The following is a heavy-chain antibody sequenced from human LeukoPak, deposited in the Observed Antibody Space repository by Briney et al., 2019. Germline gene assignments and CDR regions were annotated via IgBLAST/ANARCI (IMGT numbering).Heavy chain of an antibody. CDR2: ISYDGSNK. J-gene: IGHJ3*02. V-gene: IGHV3-30*18. Sequence: PGRSLRLSCAASGFTFSSYGMHWVRQAPGKGLEWVAVISYDGSNKYYADSVKGRFTISRDNSKNTLYLLMSSLRAEDTAVYYCTKGLGDDAFDIWGQGTMVTVSS. D-gene: IGHD3-16*01. CDR3: TKGLGDDAFDI. CDR1: GFTFSSYG.